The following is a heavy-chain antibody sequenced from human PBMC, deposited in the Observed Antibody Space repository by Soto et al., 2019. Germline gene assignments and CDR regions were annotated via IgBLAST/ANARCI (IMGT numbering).Heavy chain of an antibody. CDR2: IYSGGST. CDR3: ARVNSGSYYDAFDI. Sequence: GSLRLSCAASGFTVSSNYMSWVRQAPGKGLEWVSVIYSGGSTYYADSVKGRFTISRDNSKNTLYLQMNSLRAEDTAVYYCARVNSGSYYDAFDIWGQGTMVTVSS. CDR1: GFTVSSNY. J-gene: IGHJ3*02. D-gene: IGHD1-26*01. V-gene: IGHV3-53*01.